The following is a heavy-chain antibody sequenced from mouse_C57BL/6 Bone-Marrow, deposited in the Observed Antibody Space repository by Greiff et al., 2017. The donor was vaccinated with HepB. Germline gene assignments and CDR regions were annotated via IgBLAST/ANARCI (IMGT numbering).Heavy chain of an antibody. D-gene: IGHD1-1*01. CDR3: ALSGSGGYFDV. Sequence: QVQLQQSGAELVKPGASVKLSCKASGYTFTSYWMQWVKQRPGQGLEWIGEIDPSDSYTNYNQKFKGKATLTVDTSSSTAYMQLSSLTSEDSAVYYCALSGSGGYFDVWGTGTTVTVSS. J-gene: IGHJ1*03. V-gene: IGHV1-50*01. CDR1: GYTFTSYW. CDR2: IDPSDSYT.